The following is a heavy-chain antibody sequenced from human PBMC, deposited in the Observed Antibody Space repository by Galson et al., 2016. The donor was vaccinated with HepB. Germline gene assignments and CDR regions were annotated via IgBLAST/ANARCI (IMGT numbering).Heavy chain of an antibody. CDR2: VNVDNDNT. CDR3: ARDRRSSYTLLEY. V-gene: IGHV1-3*01. D-gene: IGHD5-18*01. Sequence: SVKVSCKASGYSFTDYTIHWLRQAPGQRLEWMGWVNVDNDNTRYSRKFQGRLTITRDTSASTAYMEMSDLSSEDTAVYYCARDRRSSYTLLEYWGQGTLVTVSS. CDR1: GYSFTDYT. J-gene: IGHJ4*02.